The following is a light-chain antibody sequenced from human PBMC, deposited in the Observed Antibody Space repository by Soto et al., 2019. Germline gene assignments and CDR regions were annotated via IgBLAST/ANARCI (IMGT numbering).Light chain of an antibody. Sequence: QSVLTQPPSASGSPGQSVTISCTGTSSDVGGYNYVSWYQQHPGKAPKLMIYEVTKRPSGVPDRFSGSKSGNTASLTVYGLQADDEADYYCSSYAGGNNLVFGGGTKLTV. V-gene: IGLV2-8*01. CDR3: SSYAGGNNLV. J-gene: IGLJ2*01. CDR1: SSDVGGYNY. CDR2: EVT.